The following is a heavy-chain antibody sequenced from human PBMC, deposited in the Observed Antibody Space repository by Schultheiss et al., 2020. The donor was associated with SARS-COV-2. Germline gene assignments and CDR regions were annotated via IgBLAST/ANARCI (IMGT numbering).Heavy chain of an antibody. CDR2: IYYSGST. D-gene: IGHD4-17*01. CDR3: ARVNAPYGDYVGIDY. V-gene: IGHV4-59*12. J-gene: IGHJ4*02. CDR1: GGSFSGYY. Sequence: GSLRLSCAVYGGSFSGYYWSWIRQPPGKGLEWIGYIYYSGSTNYNPSLKSRVTISVDTSKNQFSLKLSSVTAADTAVYYCARVNAPYGDYVGIDYWGQGTLVTVSS.